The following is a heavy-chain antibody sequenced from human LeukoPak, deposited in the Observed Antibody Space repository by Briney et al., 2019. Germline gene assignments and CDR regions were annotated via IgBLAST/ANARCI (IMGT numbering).Heavy chain of an antibody. Sequence: GGSLRLSCAASGFTFSSYSLNWARQAPGKGLEWISSISGTSNSYKYYADSVKGRFTISRDDAKNSLYLQMNSLRAGDTAVYHCARPSINDYGDFGYWGQGTLVTVSS. D-gene: IGHD4-17*01. J-gene: IGHJ4*02. CDR2: ISGTSNSYK. CDR3: ARPSINDYGDFGY. V-gene: IGHV3-21*01. CDR1: GFTFSSYS.